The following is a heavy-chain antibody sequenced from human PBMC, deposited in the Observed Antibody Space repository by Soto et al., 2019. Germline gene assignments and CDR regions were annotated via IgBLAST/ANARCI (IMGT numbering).Heavy chain of an antibody. CDR3: ARLLWWWGY. J-gene: IGHJ4*02. CDR1: GCTFNTFW. Sequence: EVQLVESGGGLVQPGGSLRLSCAASGCTFNTFWMSWVRQAPGKGLEWVASIKQDGSEKYYVDSVKGRFTICSDNAKKSLYLQMISLRAEDTAMYSCARLLWWWGYWGQGTLVTVS. CDR2: IKQDGSEK. V-gene: IGHV3-7*04. D-gene: IGHD2-21*01.